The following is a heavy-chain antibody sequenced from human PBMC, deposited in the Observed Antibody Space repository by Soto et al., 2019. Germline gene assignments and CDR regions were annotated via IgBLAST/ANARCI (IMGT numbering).Heavy chain of an antibody. V-gene: IGHV4-59*01. CDR3: ARYNTGWHFGY. Sequence: SETLSLTCPVSGGSISSYDWSWIRQPPGKGLEWIGFIYYSGATNSNPSLKSRVTMSVDTSKNQFSLMLTSVTSADTAVYYCARYNTGWHFGYWGQGTLVTVSS. J-gene: IGHJ4*02. D-gene: IGHD6-19*01. CDR1: GGSISSYD. CDR2: IYYSGAT.